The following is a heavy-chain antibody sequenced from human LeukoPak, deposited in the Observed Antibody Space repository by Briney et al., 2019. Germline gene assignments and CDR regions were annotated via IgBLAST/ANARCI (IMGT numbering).Heavy chain of an antibody. J-gene: IGHJ4*02. CDR2: ISGSGGST. CDR3: ARALAVAGTGY. CDR1: GFTFSSYA. D-gene: IGHD6-19*01. Sequence: GGSLRLSCAASGFTFSSYAMSWVRQAPGKGLEWVSAISGSGGSTYYADSVKGRFTISRDNAKNSLYLQMNSLRVEDTAVYYCARALAVAGTGYWGQGTLVTVSS. V-gene: IGHV3-23*01.